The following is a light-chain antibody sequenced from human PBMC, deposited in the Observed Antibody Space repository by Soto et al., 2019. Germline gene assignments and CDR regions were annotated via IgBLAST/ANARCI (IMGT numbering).Light chain of an antibody. J-gene: IGKJ1*01. CDR3: QQYLNSPRT. V-gene: IGKV3-20*01. CDR2: RTS. Sequence: EIVLTQSPGTLSLSPGERATLSCRASQSVSSSYLAWYQQKPGQAPRLLIYRTSNRATGIPDRFSGSGSGTDFTLTISRLEPEDAAVYYCQQYLNSPRTFGQGTKVDIK. CDR1: QSVSSSY.